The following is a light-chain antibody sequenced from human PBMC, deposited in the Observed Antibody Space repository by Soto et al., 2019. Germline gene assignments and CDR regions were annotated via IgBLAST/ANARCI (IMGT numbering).Light chain of an antibody. V-gene: IGLV1-44*01. CDR1: NSNIGAGFD. J-gene: IGLJ2*01. CDR3: AAWDDSLNEGV. Sequence: QSAPTQPPSVSGAPGHRVTIPRTGTNSNIGAGFDVYWYQQLPGTAPKALIYSNNQRPSGVPDRFSGSKSGTSASLAISGLQSEDEADYYCAAWDDSLNEGVFGGGTKVTV. CDR2: SNN.